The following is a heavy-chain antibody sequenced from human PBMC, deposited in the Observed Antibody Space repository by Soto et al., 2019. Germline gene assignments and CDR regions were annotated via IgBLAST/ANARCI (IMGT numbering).Heavy chain of an antibody. CDR2: IIPIFGTA. D-gene: IGHD6-6*01. CDR3: ARGQYSSPIRYYYYYGMDV. J-gene: IGHJ6*02. Sequence: GXSVKVSCKASGGTFSSYAISWGREAPGQGLEWMGGIIPIFGTANYAQKFQGRVTITADKSTSTAYMELSSLRSEDTAVYYCARGQYSSPIRYYYYYGMDVWGQGTTVTVSS. V-gene: IGHV1-69*06. CDR1: GGTFSSYA.